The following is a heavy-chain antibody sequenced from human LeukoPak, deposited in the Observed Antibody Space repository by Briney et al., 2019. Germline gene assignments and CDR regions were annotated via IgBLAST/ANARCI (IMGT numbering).Heavy chain of an antibody. Sequence: SVKVSCKASGGTFSSYAISWVRQAPGQGLEWMGRIIPILGIANYAQKFQGRVTITTDESTSTAYMELSSLRSEDTAVYYCASGTVTSYYFDYWGQGTLVTVSS. J-gene: IGHJ4*02. CDR2: IIPILGIA. CDR1: GGTFSSYA. D-gene: IGHD4-11*01. V-gene: IGHV1-69*04. CDR3: ASGTVTSYYFDY.